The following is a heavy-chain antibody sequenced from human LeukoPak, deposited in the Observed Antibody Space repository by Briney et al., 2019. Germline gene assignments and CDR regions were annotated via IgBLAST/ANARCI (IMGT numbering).Heavy chain of an antibody. J-gene: IGHJ4*02. Sequence: GGSLGLSCAASGFTFSSYSMNWVRQAPGKGLEWVSSISSSSSYIYYADSVKGRFTISRDNAKNSLYLQMNSLRAEDTAVYYCARLAWFGEMVGDYFDYWGQGTLVTVSS. CDR2: ISSSSSYI. D-gene: IGHD3-10*01. CDR3: ARLAWFGEMVGDYFDY. V-gene: IGHV3-21*01. CDR1: GFTFSSYS.